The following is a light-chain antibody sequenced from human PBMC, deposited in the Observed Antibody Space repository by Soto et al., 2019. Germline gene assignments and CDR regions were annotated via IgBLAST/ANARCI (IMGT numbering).Light chain of an antibody. CDR3: IQAFISPLT. V-gene: IGKV1-6*01. CDR2: ATS. Sequence: AIQMTQSPSSLSASLGDRVTITCRASQAIRGDLGWYQQKPGKAPKLLISATSTLQSGVPSRFSGRGSGTNFTLTISSLQPEDFATYYCIQAFISPLTVGQGTKWIS. J-gene: IGKJ1*01. CDR1: QAIRGD.